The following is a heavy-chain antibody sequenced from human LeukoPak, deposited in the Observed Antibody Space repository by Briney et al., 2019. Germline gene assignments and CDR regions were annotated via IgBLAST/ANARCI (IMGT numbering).Heavy chain of an antibody. Sequence: GGSLRLSCAATGFTFNHYGRHWVRQAPGKGLEWVAVIWSDGTNRYYTGSVKGRFTISRVDSRNTVYLQMNTLRPEDTGMYYCARDAQRGFDYSNSLQYWGQGTPVTVST. CDR1: GFTFNHYG. V-gene: IGHV3-33*01. J-gene: IGHJ4*02. CDR2: IWSDGTNR. CDR3: ARDAQRGFDYSNSLQY. D-gene: IGHD4-11*01.